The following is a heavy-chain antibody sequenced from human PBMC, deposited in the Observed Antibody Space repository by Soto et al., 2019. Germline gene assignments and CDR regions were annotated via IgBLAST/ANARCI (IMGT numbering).Heavy chain of an antibody. D-gene: IGHD2-15*01. Sequence: SETLSLTCIVSVGSISSSSYYWGWIRQPPGKGLEWIASIYYSGSTYYNPSLESRVTISVDTSKNQFSLKLSSVTAADTAVYYCAILRGYLDYWGQGTLVTVSS. CDR3: AILRGYLDY. CDR1: VGSISSSSYY. CDR2: IYYSGST. V-gene: IGHV4-39*01. J-gene: IGHJ4*02.